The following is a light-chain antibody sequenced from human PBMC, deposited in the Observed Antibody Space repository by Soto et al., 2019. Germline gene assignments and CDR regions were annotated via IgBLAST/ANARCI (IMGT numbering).Light chain of an antibody. J-gene: IGLJ1*01. CDR3: SSYTTSYFYV. CDR2: EVE. V-gene: IGLV2-14*01. Sequence: LTQPASLSVSPGQSITISFTGSGRDIGAYNYVSWYQQHPGKAPKLIIYEVENRPSGVSNRFSASKSAFTASLTISGLQAEDEADYYCSSYTTSYFYVFGPGTKVTVL. CDR1: GRDIGAYNY.